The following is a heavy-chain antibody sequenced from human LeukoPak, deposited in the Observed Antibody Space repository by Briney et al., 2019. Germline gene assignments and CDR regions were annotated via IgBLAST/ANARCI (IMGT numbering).Heavy chain of an antibody. Sequence: SETLSLTCTVSGGSISSYYWSWIRQPAGKGLEWIGRIYTSGSTNYNPSLKSRVTMSVDTSKNQFSLKLSSVTAADTAVYYCARAYDSSGYYPDAFDIWGQGTMVTVSS. D-gene: IGHD3-22*01. CDR2: IYTSGST. V-gene: IGHV4-4*07. J-gene: IGHJ3*02. CDR3: ARAYDSSGYYPDAFDI. CDR1: GGSISSYY.